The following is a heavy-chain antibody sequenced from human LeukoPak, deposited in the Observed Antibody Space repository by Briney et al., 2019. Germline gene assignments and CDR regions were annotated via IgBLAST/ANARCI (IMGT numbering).Heavy chain of an antibody. CDR3: RVVPGPIDY. J-gene: IGHJ4*02. D-gene: IGHD3-10*01. CDR1: GYTFTGYY. V-gene: IGHV1-2*02. CDR2: INPNSGGT. Sequence: ASVKVSCKASGYTFTGYYMHWVRRAPGQRLEWRGWINPNSGGTNYAQKFQCRVTMTRDTSISTAYMELTRLTSDDTAVYYCRVVPGPIDYWGQGTLVTVSS.